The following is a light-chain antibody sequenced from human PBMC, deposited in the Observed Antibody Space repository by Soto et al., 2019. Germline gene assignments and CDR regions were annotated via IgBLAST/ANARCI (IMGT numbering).Light chain of an antibody. CDR2: GAS. CDR3: QQRSNWLT. Sequence: EMVLTQSPGTLSLSPGERATLSCRAGQSVSSNLAWYQQKPGQAPRLLIYGASTRATGIPARFSGSGSGTEFTLTISSLQSEDFAVYYCQQRSNWLTFGGGTKVDIK. CDR1: QSVSSN. V-gene: IGKV3-15*01. J-gene: IGKJ4*01.